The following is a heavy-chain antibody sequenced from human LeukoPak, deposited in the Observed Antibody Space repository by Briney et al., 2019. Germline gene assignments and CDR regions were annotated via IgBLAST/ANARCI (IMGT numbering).Heavy chain of an antibody. CDR1: GFTFSSYE. D-gene: IGHD3-10*01. J-gene: IGHJ4*01. V-gene: IGHV3-72*01. Sequence: GGSLRLSCAASGFTFSSYEMNWVRQAPGKGLEWVGRSRDKGNSYTTAYAASVRGRFTISRDDSKNSLYLQMNSLKIEDTAVYYCTKLARAPRDFDYWGQGTLVTVSS. CDR3: TKLARAPRDFDY. CDR2: SRDKGNSYTT.